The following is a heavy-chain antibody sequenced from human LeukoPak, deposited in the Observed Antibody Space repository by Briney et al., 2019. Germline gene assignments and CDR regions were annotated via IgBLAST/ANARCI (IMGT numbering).Heavy chain of an antibody. J-gene: IGHJ3*02. D-gene: IGHD4-23*01. CDR2: TSYDGGNK. CDR3: AQDYGGNNDDAFDI. V-gene: IGHV3-30*18. CDR1: GFPFSSFG. Sequence: QPGRSLRLSCAAAGFPFSSFGTHWVRQAPGMGLEWVAVTSYDGGNKYYADSVKGRFTISRDNSKNTLYLQMNSLRAEETAVYYCAQDYGGNNDDAFDIWGQGTMVAVSS.